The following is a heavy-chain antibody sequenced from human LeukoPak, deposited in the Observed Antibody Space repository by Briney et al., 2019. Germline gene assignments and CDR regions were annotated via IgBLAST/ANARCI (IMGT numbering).Heavy chain of an antibody. J-gene: IGHJ4*02. CDR3: VKDYQVGNSPAFGDY. V-gene: IGHV3-23*01. Sequence: GGSLRLSCAASGFTFSGHAMSWVRWAPGKGLEWVSGLIENGATTYYADSVKGRFTISRDNSRNTMYLQMNSLRVEDTAVYYCVKDYQVGNSPAFGDYWGQGTLVTVSS. CDR1: GFTFSGHA. CDR2: LIENGATT. D-gene: IGHD1-26*01.